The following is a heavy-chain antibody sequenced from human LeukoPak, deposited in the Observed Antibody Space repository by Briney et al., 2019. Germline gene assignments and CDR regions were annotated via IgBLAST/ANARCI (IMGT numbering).Heavy chain of an antibody. Sequence: GGSLRLSCVASGFIFNNYEMNWVRQAPGKGLEWVAFISSSGMSIYYADSVKGRFTISRDNSKNTLYLQMNSLRAEDTAVYYCAKDRISTVTTLTLSYNWFDPWGQGTLVTVSS. D-gene: IGHD4-17*01. V-gene: IGHV3-48*03. CDR2: ISSSGMSI. CDR1: GFIFNNYE. CDR3: AKDRISTVTTLTLSYNWFDP. J-gene: IGHJ5*02.